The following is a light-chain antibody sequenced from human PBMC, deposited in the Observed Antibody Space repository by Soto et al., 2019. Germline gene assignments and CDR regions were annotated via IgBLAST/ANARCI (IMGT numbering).Light chain of an antibody. CDR2: GAS. CDR1: QTLGSD. V-gene: IGKV3-15*01. CDR3: QQYRNWPLT. J-gene: IGKJ4*01. Sequence: EIVMTQSPATLSLSPGERATLSCRASQTLGSDLAWYQQKPSLPPRLLIYGASSRASGFPARFSGSGSGTEFTLTISSLQSEDFAVYYCQQYRNWPLTFGGGTKVEIK.